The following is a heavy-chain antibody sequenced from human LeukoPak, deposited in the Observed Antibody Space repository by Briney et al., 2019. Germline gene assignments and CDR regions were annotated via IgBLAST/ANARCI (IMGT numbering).Heavy chain of an antibody. V-gene: IGHV3-23*01. D-gene: IGHD6-19*01. CDR2: IRESGAGT. J-gene: IGHJ4*02. CDR3: AKAQSGSGWSFFDY. Sequence: PGRSLRLSCAASGFTFSSYAMSWVRQAPGKGLEWVSGIRESGAGTFYADSVKGRFTISRDNSKNTLYLQMNSLRAEDTALYYCAKAQSGSGWSFFDYWGQGTLVTVSS. CDR1: GFTFSSYA.